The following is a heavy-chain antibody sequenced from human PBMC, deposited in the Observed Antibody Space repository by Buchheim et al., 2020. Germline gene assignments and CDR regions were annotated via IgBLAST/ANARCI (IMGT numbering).Heavy chain of an antibody. V-gene: IGHV1-46*01. J-gene: IGHJ4*02. CDR1: RYTFTSHY. Sequence: QVQLVQSGAEVKKPGASVKVSCKASRYTFTSHYMHWVRQAPGQGLEWMGIINHSGGSTSYAQKFQGRVTMTRDTSTSTVYMELSSLRSEVTAVYYCASADDTSGYYSGIDYWGQGTL. D-gene: IGHD3-22*01. CDR3: ASADDTSGYYSGIDY. CDR2: INHSGGST.